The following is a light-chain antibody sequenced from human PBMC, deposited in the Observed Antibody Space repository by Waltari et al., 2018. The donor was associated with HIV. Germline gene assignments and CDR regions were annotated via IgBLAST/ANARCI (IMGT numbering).Light chain of an antibody. CDR1: QSISTD. CDR2: DAS. V-gene: IGKV3-11*01. J-gene: IGKJ4*01. Sequence: VLTQSPATLSLSPGERATLSCRASQSISTDLAWYQQKPGQAPRLLVYDASNRATCIPPRFSGRGSGTDFTLTISSLEPEDFAVYYCQQRVNWPLTFGGGTKVEIK. CDR3: QQRVNWPLT.